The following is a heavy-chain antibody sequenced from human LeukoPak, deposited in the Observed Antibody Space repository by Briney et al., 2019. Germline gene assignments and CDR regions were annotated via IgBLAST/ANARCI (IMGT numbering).Heavy chain of an antibody. CDR1: GFTFDDYA. V-gene: IGHV3-9*01. CDR3: ARDLYSSGWYGGYYCGMDV. CDR2: ISWNSGSI. J-gene: IGHJ6*02. Sequence: PGRSLRLSCAASGFTFDDYAMHWVRQAPGKGLEWVSGISWNSGSIGYADSVKGRFTISRDNSKNTLYLQMNSLRAEDTAVYYCARDLYSSGWYGGYYCGMDVWGQGTTVTVSS. D-gene: IGHD6-19*01.